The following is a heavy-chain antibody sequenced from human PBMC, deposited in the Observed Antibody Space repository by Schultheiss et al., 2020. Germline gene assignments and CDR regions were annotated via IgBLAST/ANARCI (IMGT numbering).Heavy chain of an antibody. D-gene: IGHD6-19*01. Sequence: SETLSLTCTVSGGSISSSSYYWGWIRQHPGKGLEWIGYIYYSGSTNYNPSLKSRVTISVDTSKNQFSLKLSSVTAADTAVYYCARVEAVAGPSDYWGQGTLVTVSS. V-gene: IGHV4-61*05. J-gene: IGHJ4*02. CDR3: ARVEAVAGPSDY. CDR1: GGSISSSSYY. CDR2: IYYSGST.